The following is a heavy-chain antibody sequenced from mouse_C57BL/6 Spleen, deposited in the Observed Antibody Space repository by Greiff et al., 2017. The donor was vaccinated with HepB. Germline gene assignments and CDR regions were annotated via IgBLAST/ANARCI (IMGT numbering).Heavy chain of an antibody. V-gene: IGHV1-62-2*01. CDR1: GYTFTEYT. CDR2: FYPGSGSI. J-gene: IGHJ4*01. D-gene: IGHD2-4*01. Sequence: VKLQESGAELVKPGASVKLSCKASGYTFTEYTIHWVKQRSGQGLEWIGWFYPGSGSIKYNEKFKDKATLTADKSSSTVYMELSRLTSEDSAVYFCARHEREYDYEGRDYAMDYWGQGTSVTVSS. CDR3: ARHEREYDYEGRDYAMDY.